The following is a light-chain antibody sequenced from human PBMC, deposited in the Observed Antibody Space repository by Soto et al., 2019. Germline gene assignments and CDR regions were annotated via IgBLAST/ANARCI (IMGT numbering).Light chain of an antibody. CDR2: SNI. V-gene: IGLV1-44*01. Sequence: QSVLTQPPSASGTPGQRVTISCSGSSSSIGSNTVNWYQQLPGTAPKLLIYSNIQRPSGVSDRFSGSKSGTSASLAISGLQSEDEADYYCAAWDNSLNGWVFGGGTKLTVL. CDR1: SSSIGSNT. CDR3: AAWDNSLNGWV. J-gene: IGLJ3*02.